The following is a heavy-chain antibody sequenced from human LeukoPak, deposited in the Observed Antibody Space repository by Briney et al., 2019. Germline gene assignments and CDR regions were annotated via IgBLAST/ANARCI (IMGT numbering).Heavy chain of an antibody. D-gene: IGHD5-12*01. J-gene: IGHJ5*02. CDR2: IIPIFGTA. V-gene: IGHV1-69*05. CDR1: GGTFSSYA. Sequence: SVKVSCKASGGTFSSYAISWVRQAPGQGLEWMGGIIPIFGTANYAQKFQGRVTITTDESTSTAYMELSSLRSEDTAVYYCARGGRIVARWFDPWGQGTLVTVSS. CDR3: ARGGRIVARWFDP.